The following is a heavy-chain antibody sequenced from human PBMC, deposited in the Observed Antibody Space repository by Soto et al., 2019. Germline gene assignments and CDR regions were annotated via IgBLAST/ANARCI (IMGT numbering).Heavy chain of an antibody. V-gene: IGHV3-53*01. CDR1: GFTVSSSY. D-gene: IGHD3-22*01. J-gene: IGHJ4*02. Sequence: GGSLRLSCAASGFTVSSSYVSWVRQAPGQGLEWVLVIYSGGSTYYADSVKGRFTISRDNSKNTLYLQMNSLRAEDTAVYYCARAPGSSGYSDYFDYWGQGTLVTVSS. CDR2: IYSGGST. CDR3: ARAPGSSGYSDYFDY.